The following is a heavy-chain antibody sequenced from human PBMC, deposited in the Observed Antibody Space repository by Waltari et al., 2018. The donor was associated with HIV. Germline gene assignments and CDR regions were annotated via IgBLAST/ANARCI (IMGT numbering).Heavy chain of an antibody. D-gene: IGHD3-10*01. V-gene: IGHV4-39*01. Sequence: QLQLQESGPGLVKPSETLSLTCTVSGASVRNTNYYWGWIRQPPGKGLEWIGGIYYSGYTSYKPSLRSRVTISVDTSKKQFSLRVASVTAADTAVYYCVRQSDGSTSYFGELVTNPLHYGIDVWGQGTTVSVSS. CDR1: GASVRNTNYY. CDR2: IYYSGYT. CDR3: VRQSDGSTSYFGELVTNPLHYGIDV. J-gene: IGHJ6*02.